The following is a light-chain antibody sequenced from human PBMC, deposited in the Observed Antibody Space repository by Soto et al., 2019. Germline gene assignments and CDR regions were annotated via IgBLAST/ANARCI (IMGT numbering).Light chain of an antibody. Sequence: QSVLAQPHSASGSPGQSVTISCAGTSNDVGGYNFVSWYQQHPGKAPKLMIFEVSKRPSGVPDRFSGSKSGNTASLTVSGLQAEDEADYYCSSYAGNNIFYVFGTGTKLTVL. CDR1: SNDVGGYNF. J-gene: IGLJ1*01. CDR3: SSYAGNNIFYV. CDR2: EVS. V-gene: IGLV2-8*01.